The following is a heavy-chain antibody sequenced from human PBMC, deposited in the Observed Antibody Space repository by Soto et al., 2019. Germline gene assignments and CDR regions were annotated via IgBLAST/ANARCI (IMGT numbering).Heavy chain of an antibody. J-gene: IGHJ3*02. CDR2: ISAYNGNT. CDR1: GYTFTSYG. D-gene: IGHD6-19*01. V-gene: IGHV1-18*04. Sequence: EASVKVSCKASGYTFTSYGISWVRQAPGQGLEWMEWISAYNGNTNYAQKLQGRVTMTTDTSTSTAYMELRSLRSDDTAVYYCARDHSSGWYPDAFDIWGQGTMVTVSS. CDR3: ARDHSSGWYPDAFDI.